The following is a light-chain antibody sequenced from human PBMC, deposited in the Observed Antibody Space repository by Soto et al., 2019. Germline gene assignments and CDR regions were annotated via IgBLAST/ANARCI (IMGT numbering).Light chain of an antibody. CDR2: DVS. Sequence: QSALTQPASVSGSPGQSITISCTGTSSDVGAYNYVSWYQQHPGKAPKLMIYDVSHRPSGVSHRFSGSKSGNTASLTISGLQAEDEADYYCGSYTSSSTLGVFGGGTKLTVL. J-gene: IGLJ2*01. V-gene: IGLV2-14*01. CDR3: GSYTSSSTLGV. CDR1: SSDVGAYNY.